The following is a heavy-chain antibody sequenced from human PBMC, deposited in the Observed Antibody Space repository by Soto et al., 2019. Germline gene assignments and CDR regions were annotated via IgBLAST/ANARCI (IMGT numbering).Heavy chain of an antibody. D-gene: IGHD3-16*01. CDR2: ISGSGDTT. J-gene: IGHJ4*02. V-gene: IGHV3-23*01. CDR3: AKGGIGHFDY. Sequence: PGGSLRLSCAASGFTFSTYSMTWVRQAPGKGLEWVSTISGSGDTTYYADSVKGRFTISRDNSKNSLYLQMNTLRAEDTAVFYCAKGGIGHFDYWGQGTVVTVSS. CDR1: GFTFSTYS.